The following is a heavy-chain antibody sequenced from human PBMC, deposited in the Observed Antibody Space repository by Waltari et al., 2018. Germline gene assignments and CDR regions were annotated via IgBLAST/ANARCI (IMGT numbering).Heavy chain of an antibody. CDR2: VIPIFGTP. CDR3: AKREIGYAFDI. CDR1: GGPFGTYA. J-gene: IGHJ3*02. V-gene: IGHV1-69*12. Sequence: QVQLVQSGAEVKQPGASVKVSCKASGGPFGTYAITWGRQAPGQGLEWMGGVIPIFGTPNYAPKFQGRVTVSADPSTSTAYLEVRRLISEDTAVYYCAKREIGYAFDIWGHGTMVTVSS. D-gene: IGHD1-26*01.